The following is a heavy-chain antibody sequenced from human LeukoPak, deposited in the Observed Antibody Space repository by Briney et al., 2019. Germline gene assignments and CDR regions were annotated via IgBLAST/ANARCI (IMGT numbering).Heavy chain of an antibody. Sequence: SGTLSLTCAVSGGSISSSNWWSWVRQPPGKGLEWIGEIYHSGSTNYNPSLKSRVTISVDKSKNQFSLKLSSVTAADTAVYYCARDFYGLWFGETRYNWFDPWGQGTLVTVSS. V-gene: IGHV4-4*02. J-gene: IGHJ5*02. CDR2: IYHSGST. CDR3: ARDFYGLWFGETRYNWFDP. D-gene: IGHD3-10*01. CDR1: GGSISSSNW.